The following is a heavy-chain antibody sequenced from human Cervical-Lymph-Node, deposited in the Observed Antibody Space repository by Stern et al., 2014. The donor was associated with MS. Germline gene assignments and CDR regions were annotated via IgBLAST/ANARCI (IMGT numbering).Heavy chain of an antibody. V-gene: IGHV2-5*01. Sequence: QVTLKESGPTLVKPTQTLTLTCTFYGFSLTTSGVGVGWIRQPPGKALEWLALIYWSDNKYYSPSLKSRLTVTKDDSKNQVLLTMTNMDPVDTGTYYCAHDATTHLYGMDVWGQGTTVTVPS. CDR3: AHDATTHLYGMDV. CDR2: IYWSDNK. D-gene: IGHD4-11*01. CDR1: GFSLTTSGVG. J-gene: IGHJ6*02.